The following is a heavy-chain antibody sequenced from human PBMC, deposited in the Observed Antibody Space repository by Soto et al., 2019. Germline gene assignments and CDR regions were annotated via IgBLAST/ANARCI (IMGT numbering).Heavy chain of an antibody. D-gene: IGHD3-10*01. CDR3: AGDLAYYYGSGVPDGMDV. J-gene: IGHJ6*02. CDR1: GYTFTSYG. Sequence: GAAVKVSCKASGYTFTSYGISWVRQAPGQGLEWMGWISAYNGNTNYAQKLQGRVTMTTDTSTSTAYMELRSLRSDDTAVYYCAGDLAYYYGSGVPDGMDVWGQGTTVTVSS. V-gene: IGHV1-18*04. CDR2: ISAYNGNT.